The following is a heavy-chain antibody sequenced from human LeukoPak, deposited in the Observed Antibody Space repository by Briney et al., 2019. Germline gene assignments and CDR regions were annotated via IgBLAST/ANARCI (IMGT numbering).Heavy chain of an antibody. CDR1: GFTFSSYG. J-gene: IGHJ5*02. CDR2: ISYDGSNK. CDR3: ARGWYYYDSSGYYYGSNWFDP. V-gene: IGHV3-30*03. D-gene: IGHD3-22*01. Sequence: PGGSLRLSCAASGFTFSSYGMHWVRQAPGKGLEWVAVISYDGSNKYYADSVKGRFTISRDNSKNTLYLQMNSLRAEDTAVYYCARGWYYYDSSGYYYGSNWFDPWGQGTLVTVSS.